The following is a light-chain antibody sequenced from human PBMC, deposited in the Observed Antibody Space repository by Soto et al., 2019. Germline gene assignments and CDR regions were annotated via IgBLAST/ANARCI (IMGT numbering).Light chain of an antibody. CDR1: ISDFVIYNY. J-gene: IGLJ1*01. CDR3: SSYSTTSTLV. Sequence: QSALTQPASVSGSPGQSITISCTGTISDFVIYNYVSWYQQHPGKAPKLMLYGVSNRPSGVSNHFSGSKSGNTASLIISGLQADDEADYYCSSYSTTSTLVFGSGTKVTVL. CDR2: GVS. V-gene: IGLV2-14*01.